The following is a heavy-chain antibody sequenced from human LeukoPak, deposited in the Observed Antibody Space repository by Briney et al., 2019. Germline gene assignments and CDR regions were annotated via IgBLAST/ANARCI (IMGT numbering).Heavy chain of an antibody. V-gene: IGHV3-7*01. CDR1: GFTFSRYW. CDR3: ARTDSTSEPADY. CDR2: IKQDGSEK. Sequence: GGSLRLSCAASGFTFSRYWMSWVRQAPGKGLEWVANIKQDGSEKYYVDSVKGRFTISGDNAKNSLYLQMNSLRAEDTAVYYCARTDSTSEPADYWGQGTLVTVSS. J-gene: IGHJ4*02. D-gene: IGHD3-22*01.